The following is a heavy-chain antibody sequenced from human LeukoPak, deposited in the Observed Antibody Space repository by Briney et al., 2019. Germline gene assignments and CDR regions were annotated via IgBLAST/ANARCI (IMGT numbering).Heavy chain of an antibody. J-gene: IGHJ5*02. V-gene: IGHV3-74*01. D-gene: IGHD2-2*01. Sequence: GGPLRLSCAASGFTFSSHWMHGVRQAPEKGLVGVAHINADGSGTYYAASVKGRFTISRDNAKNTLYLQMHSLTAEDTAVYYCVRGALRDCSYTSCTRGNWFDPWGQGTLVTVSS. CDR2: INADGSGT. CDR3: VRGALRDCSYTSCTRGNWFDP. CDR1: GFTFSSHW.